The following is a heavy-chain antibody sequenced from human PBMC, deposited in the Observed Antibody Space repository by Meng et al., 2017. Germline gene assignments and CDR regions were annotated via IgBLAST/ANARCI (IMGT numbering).Heavy chain of an antibody. D-gene: IGHD3-22*01. CDR2: INHSGST. CDR3: ARVGSYDSSGYYPNYYFDY. CDR1: GGSFSGYY. J-gene: IGHJ4*02. V-gene: IGHV4-34*01. Sequence: VRVQQWGAGLLRPPGTLSLTCAFYGGSFSGYYWSWIRQPPGKGLEWIGVINHSGSTNYNPSLKSRVTISVDTSKNQFSLKLSSVTAADTAVYYCARVGSYDSSGYYPNYYFDYWGQGTLVTVAS.